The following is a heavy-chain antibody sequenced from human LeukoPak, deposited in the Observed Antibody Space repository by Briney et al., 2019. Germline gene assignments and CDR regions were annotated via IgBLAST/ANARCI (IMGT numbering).Heavy chain of an antibody. Sequence: ASAKVSCKASGYTFTSYGISWVRQAPGQGLEWMGWISAYNGNTNYAQKLQGRVTMTTDTSTSTAYMELRSLRSDDTAVYYCARDSYCSSTSCSPENWFDPWGQGTLVTVSS. CDR2: ISAYNGNT. D-gene: IGHD2-2*01. CDR3: ARDSYCSSTSCSPENWFDP. V-gene: IGHV1-18*01. J-gene: IGHJ5*02. CDR1: GYTFTSYG.